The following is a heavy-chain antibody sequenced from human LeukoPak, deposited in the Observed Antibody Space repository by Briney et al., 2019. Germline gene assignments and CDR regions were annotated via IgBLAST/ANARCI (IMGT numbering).Heavy chain of an antibody. V-gene: IGHV4-4*07. CDR2: IYSGGNT. CDR3: ARASGGIQLWDY. Sequence: SETLSLTCTVSGGSINNYYWSWIQQSAGKGLEWIGHIYSGGNTNYNPSLKSRVTMSVDTSKNQFSLKLISVTAADTAVYYCARASGGIQLWDYWGQGTLVTVSS. CDR1: GGSINNYY. J-gene: IGHJ4*02. D-gene: IGHD3-16*01.